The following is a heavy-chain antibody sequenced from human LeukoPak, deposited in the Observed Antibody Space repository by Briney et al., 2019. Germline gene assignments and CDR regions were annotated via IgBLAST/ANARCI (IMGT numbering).Heavy chain of an antibody. CDR3: ARSSGRSYGDFDY. CDR1: GVSITSNN. V-gene: IGHV4-59*01. Sequence: SETLSLTCSVSGVSITSNNWSWIRQAPGKGLEWLGYTHHSGATSYNPSLKSRGTMSLDTSNNQFSLKLSSVTAADTAVYYCARSSGRSYGDFDYWGQGNLVTVSS. CDR2: THHSGAT. J-gene: IGHJ4*02. D-gene: IGHD5-18*01.